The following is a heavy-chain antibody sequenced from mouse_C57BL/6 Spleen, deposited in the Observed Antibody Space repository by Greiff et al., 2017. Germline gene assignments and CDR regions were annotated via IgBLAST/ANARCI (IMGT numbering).Heavy chain of an antibody. D-gene: IGHD2-10*01. Sequence: EVMLVESGGGLVQPGGSLSLSCAASGFTFTDYYMRWVRQPPGKALEWLGFISNKANGYTSESSASVKGRFTISRDNSQSILYLQMNALRAEDSATYYCARILPAMDYWGQGTSVTVSS. CDR3: ARILPAMDY. CDR2: ISNKANGYTS. CDR1: GFTFTDYY. V-gene: IGHV7-3*01. J-gene: IGHJ4*01.